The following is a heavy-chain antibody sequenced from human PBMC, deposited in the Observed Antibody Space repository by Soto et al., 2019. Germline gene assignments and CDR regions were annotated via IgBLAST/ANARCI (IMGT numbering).Heavy chain of an antibody. CDR1: GGTFSSYA. D-gene: IGHD2-15*01. CDR2: IIPIFGTA. J-gene: IGHJ5*02. CDR3: AFIGVGVAATTSGGNWFDP. Sequence: QVQLVQSGAEVKKPGSSVKVSCNASGGTFSSYAISWVRQAPGQGLEWMGGIIPIFGTANYAQKFQGRVTITADNSTSTAYMELSRLRSEETAVYYCAFIGVGVAATTSGGNWFDPWGQGTLVTVSS. V-gene: IGHV1-69*06.